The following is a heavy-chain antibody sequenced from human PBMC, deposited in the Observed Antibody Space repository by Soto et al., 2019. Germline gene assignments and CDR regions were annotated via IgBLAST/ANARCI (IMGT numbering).Heavy chain of an antibody. V-gene: IGHV3-23*01. CDR2: ISGSGGST. CDR3: AASYPADWYYYYGMDV. Sequence: GGSLRLSCAASGFTFSSYAMSWVRQAPGKGLEWVSAISGSGGSTYYADSVKGRFTISRDNSKNTLYLQMNSLRAEDTAVYYCAASYPADWYYYYGMDVWGQGTTVTVSS. D-gene: IGHD2-21*01. CDR1: GFTFSSYA. J-gene: IGHJ6*02.